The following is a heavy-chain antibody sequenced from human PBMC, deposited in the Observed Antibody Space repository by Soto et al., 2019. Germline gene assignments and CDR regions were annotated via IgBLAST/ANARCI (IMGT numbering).Heavy chain of an antibody. CDR3: SISVGHLGWFDP. Sequence: PGGSPGLSCATYEFPLNPFAMTYVRHAPGKGLEWVSGIGGSGASIYYADSVKGRFTISRDNSKNTVYLQMNSLRAEDTAFYYCSISVGHLGWFDPWGQGAVVPVSS. J-gene: IGHJ5*02. CDR1: EFPLNPFA. D-gene: IGHD3-16*01. CDR2: IGGSGASI. V-gene: IGHV3-23*01.